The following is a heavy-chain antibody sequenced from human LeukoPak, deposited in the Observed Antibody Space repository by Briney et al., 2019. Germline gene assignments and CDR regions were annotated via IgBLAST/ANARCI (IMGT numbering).Heavy chain of an antibody. J-gene: IGHJ4*02. D-gene: IGHD6-6*01. V-gene: IGHV3-7*01. CDR2: IKQDGSEK. Sequence: GGSLRLSCAASGFTFSSYWMSWVRQAPGKGLEWVANIKQDGSEKYYVDSVKGRFTISRDNAKNSLYLQMNSLRAEDTAVYYCVRDPGSSGLDYFDYWGQGTLVTVSS. CDR3: VRDPGSSGLDYFDY. CDR1: GFTFSSYW.